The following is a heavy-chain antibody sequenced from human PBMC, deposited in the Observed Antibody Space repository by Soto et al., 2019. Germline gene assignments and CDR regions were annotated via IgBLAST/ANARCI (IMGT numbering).Heavy chain of an antibody. D-gene: IGHD3-10*01. CDR2: INHSGST. CDR3: ARGKTYYYGSGSYFPVAYYYYYMDV. J-gene: IGHJ6*03. V-gene: IGHV4-34*01. CDR1: GGSFSGYY. Sequence: NPSETLSLTCAVYGGSFSGYYWSWIRQPPGKGLEWIGEINHSGSTNYNPSLKSRVTISVDTSKNQFSLKLSSVTAADTAVYYCARGKTYYYGSGSYFPVAYYYYYMDVWGEGPTVTVSS.